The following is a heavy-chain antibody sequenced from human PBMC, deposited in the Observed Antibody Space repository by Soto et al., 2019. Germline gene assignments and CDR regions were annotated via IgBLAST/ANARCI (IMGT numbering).Heavy chain of an antibody. CDR3: AREYYGLLTGYYTDY. CDR2: ISGDGVTT. V-gene: IGHV3-74*01. J-gene: IGHJ4*02. Sequence: EVXLXXSGXDLVQRGXXLXXXCAASXFPFSSYWMHWVRHTPGXXXXXVARISGDGVTTYYADSVTGRFXVSXXXXXXXXXXXXXXXXXEDTAVYYCAREYYGLLTGYYTDYWGQGTLVSVXS. D-gene: IGHD3-9*01. CDR1: XFPFSSYW.